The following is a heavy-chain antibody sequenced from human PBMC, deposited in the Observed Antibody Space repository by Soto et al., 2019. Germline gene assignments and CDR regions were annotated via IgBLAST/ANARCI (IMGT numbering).Heavy chain of an antibody. CDR2: IYSGTT. CDR1: GDTIISAGYS. D-gene: IGHD2-15*01. J-gene: IGHJ4*02. V-gene: IGHV4-30-2*01. Sequence: PSDSLYLTCAASGDTIISAGYSWSWIRQPPGKGLEWIGYIYSGTTHYNPSLESRVTIAMDRSKNQVSLSLKSVTAADTAVYYCASEDSGAFFDFWGQGTLVTVSS. CDR3: ASEDSGAFFDF.